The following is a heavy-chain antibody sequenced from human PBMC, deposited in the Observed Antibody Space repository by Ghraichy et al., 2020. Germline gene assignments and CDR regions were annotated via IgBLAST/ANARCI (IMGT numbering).Heavy chain of an antibody. D-gene: IGHD5-18*01. V-gene: IGHV4-59*01. CDR3: ARSRERGYNYGFYFGMDV. CDR1: GGSISDYY. J-gene: IGHJ6*02. CDR2: IFYSGST. Sequence: PETLSLTCTVSGGSISDYYWSWIRQPPGKGLEWIGHIFYSGSTAYNPSLESRGTISVDTSKNQFSLKLNFVTTADTAVYYCARSRERGYNYGFYFGMDVWGQGTTVTVSS.